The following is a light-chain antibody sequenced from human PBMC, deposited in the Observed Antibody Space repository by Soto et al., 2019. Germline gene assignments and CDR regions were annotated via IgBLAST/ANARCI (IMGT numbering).Light chain of an antibody. CDR1: QSFSSTY. CDR2: GAS. CDR3: QQYSSSPIT. Sequence: EIVLTQSPGTLSLSPGERATLSWRASQSFSSTYLAWYQQKPGQAPRLLIYGASSRATGIPDRFSGGGSGTDFSLNISRLDPEDFAVYYCQQYSSSPITFGQGTKVDIK. V-gene: IGKV3-20*01. J-gene: IGKJ1*01.